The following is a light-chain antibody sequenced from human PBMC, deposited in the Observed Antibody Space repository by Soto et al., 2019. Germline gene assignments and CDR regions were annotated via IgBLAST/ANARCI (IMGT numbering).Light chain of an antibody. V-gene: IGLV2-11*01. CDR1: SSDVGGYNY. Sequence: QSVLTQPPSVSGSPGQSVTIPCTGTSSDVGGYNYVSWYQQHPGKAPKLMIYDVSKRPSGVPDRFSGSKSGNTASLTISGLQAEDEADYYCCSYAGSYTFEKVFGGGTKLTVL. CDR3: CSYAGSYTFEKV. J-gene: IGLJ2*01. CDR2: DVS.